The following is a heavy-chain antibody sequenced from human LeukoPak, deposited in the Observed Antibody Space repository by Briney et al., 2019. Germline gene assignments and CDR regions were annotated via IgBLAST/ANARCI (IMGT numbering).Heavy chain of an antibody. CDR2: ISGSGGST. CDR3: AKDLKMATAAYYYYGLDV. D-gene: IGHD5-24*01. J-gene: IGHJ6*02. Sequence: PGGSLRLSCAASGFTFSNYAMSWVRQAPGKGLEWVSAISGSGGSTYYADSVKGRFTICRDNSKNTLYLQMNGLRAEDTAVYYCAKDLKMATAAYYYYGLDVWGQGTTVTVSS. CDR1: GFTFSNYA. V-gene: IGHV3-23*01.